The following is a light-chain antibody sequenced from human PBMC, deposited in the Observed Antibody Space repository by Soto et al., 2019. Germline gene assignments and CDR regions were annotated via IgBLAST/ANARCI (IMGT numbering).Light chain of an antibody. CDR2: EVT. CDR1: SSDIGDYNY. Sequence: QSALTQPASVSGSPGQSITISCTGTSSDIGDYNYVSWYQQHPGKAPKLMIYEVTNRPSGVSNRFSGSKSGNTASLTISGLQAEDEADYYCSSYTISSTYVFGTGTKVTVL. CDR3: SSYTISSTYV. J-gene: IGLJ1*01. V-gene: IGLV2-14*01.